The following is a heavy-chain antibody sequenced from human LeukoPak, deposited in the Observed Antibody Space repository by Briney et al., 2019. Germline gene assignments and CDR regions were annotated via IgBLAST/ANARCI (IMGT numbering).Heavy chain of an antibody. V-gene: IGHV3-7*01. J-gene: IGHJ4*02. D-gene: IGHD3-22*01. Sequence: GGSLRLSCAASGFTFRSYWMTWVRQAPGKGLVWVANINQDGSEKYYVDSVKGRFTISRDNARNSLYLQMNSPRAGDTAVYYCARGTMIGYYFDYWGQGTLVTVSS. CDR2: INQDGSEK. CDR3: ARGTMIGYYFDY. CDR1: GFTFRSYW.